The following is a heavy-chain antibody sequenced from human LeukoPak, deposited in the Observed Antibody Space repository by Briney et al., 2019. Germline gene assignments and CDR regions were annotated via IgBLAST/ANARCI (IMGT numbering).Heavy chain of an antibody. CDR3: AKLVGGSGWYDDY. J-gene: IGHJ4*02. CDR2: ISDSGGRI. CDR1: GFTFNSYA. Sequence: GGSLRLSCAASGFTFNSYAMTWVRQAPGKGLEWVSLISDSGGRIYYADSVKGRFTISRDNSKNTLYLQMNSLRAEDTAVYYCAKLVGGSGWYDDYWGQGTLVTVSS. V-gene: IGHV3-23*01. D-gene: IGHD6-19*01.